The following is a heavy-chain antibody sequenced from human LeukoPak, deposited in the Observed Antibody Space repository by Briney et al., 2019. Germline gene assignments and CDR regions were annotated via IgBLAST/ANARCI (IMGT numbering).Heavy chain of an antibody. J-gene: IGHJ4*02. Sequence: GGSLRLSCAASGFTFSSYEMNWVRQAPGKGLEWVSYMSSSGTTIYYADSVKGRFTISRDNAKNSLYLQVNSLRAEDTAMYYCARVAIQLAMDYWGQGTLVTVSS. V-gene: IGHV3-48*03. CDR1: GFTFSSYE. CDR3: ARVAIQLAMDY. D-gene: IGHD1-1*01. CDR2: MSSSGTTI.